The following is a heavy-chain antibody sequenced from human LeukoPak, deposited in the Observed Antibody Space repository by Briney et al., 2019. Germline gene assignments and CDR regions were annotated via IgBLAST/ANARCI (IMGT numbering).Heavy chain of an antibody. CDR1: GYTFTSYY. Sequence: ASVKVSCKASGYTFTSYYMHWVRQAPGQGLEWMGIINPSGGSTSYAQKFQGRVTMTRDTSTSTVYMELSSLRSEDTAVYYCARAMTVLRYFDWLFAIDYWGQGTLVTVSS. V-gene: IGHV1-46*01. D-gene: IGHD3-9*01. J-gene: IGHJ4*02. CDR2: INPSGGST. CDR3: ARAMTVLRYFDWLFAIDY.